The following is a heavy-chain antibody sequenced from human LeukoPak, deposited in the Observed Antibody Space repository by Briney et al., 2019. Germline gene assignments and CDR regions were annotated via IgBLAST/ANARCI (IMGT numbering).Heavy chain of an antibody. Sequence: PSETLSPTCTVSGGSISSGSYYWSWIRQPAGKGLEWIGRIYTSGSTNYNPSLKSRVTISVDTSKNQFSLKLSSVTAADTAVYYCARVVVVGYYYYMDVWGKGTTVTVSS. V-gene: IGHV4-61*02. CDR3: ARVVVVGYYYYMDV. CDR2: IYTSGST. CDR1: GGSISSGSYY. J-gene: IGHJ6*03. D-gene: IGHD2-21*01.